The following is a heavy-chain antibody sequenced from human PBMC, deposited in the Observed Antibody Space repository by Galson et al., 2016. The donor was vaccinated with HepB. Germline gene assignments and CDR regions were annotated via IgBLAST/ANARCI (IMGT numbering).Heavy chain of an antibody. CDR3: ARDAWYYYGSGSNDAFDI. D-gene: IGHD3-22*01. J-gene: IGHJ3*02. CDR1: EFTFSSYW. V-gene: IGHV3-7*03. Sequence: SLRLSCAASEFTFSSYWMSWVRQAPRKGLEWVANIKQDGSEKYYVDSVKGRFTISRDNAENSLYLQMNSLRGEDTAVYYCARDAWYYYGSGSNDAFDIWGLGTMVTVSS. CDR2: IKQDGSEK.